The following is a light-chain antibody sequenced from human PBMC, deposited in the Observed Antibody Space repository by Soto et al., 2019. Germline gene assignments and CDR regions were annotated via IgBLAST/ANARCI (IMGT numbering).Light chain of an antibody. J-gene: IGLJ1*01. CDR1: SSDVGGYDY. Sequence: QSVLTQPASVSGSPGQSITISCTGTSSDVGGYDYDSWYQLHPGKAPKLMVFEVTNRPSGVSSRFSGSKSGNTASLTISGLQAEDEADYFCSSYSISTAYLFGTGTKVTVL. V-gene: IGLV2-14*01. CDR2: EVT. CDR3: SSYSISTAYL.